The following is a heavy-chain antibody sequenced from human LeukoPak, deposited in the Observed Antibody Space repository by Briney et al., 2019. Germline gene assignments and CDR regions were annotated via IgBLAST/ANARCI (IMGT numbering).Heavy chain of an antibody. D-gene: IGHD6-13*01. Sequence: ASVKVSCKASGYTFTGYYMHWVRQAPGQGLEWMGWINPNSGGTNYAQKFQGRVTMTRDTSISTAYMELSRLRSDDTAVYYCASPYLTAAGTKGYFQHWGQGTLVTVSS. V-gene: IGHV1-2*02. CDR1: GYTFTGYY. CDR3: ASPYLTAAGTKGYFQH. CDR2: INPNSGGT. J-gene: IGHJ1*01.